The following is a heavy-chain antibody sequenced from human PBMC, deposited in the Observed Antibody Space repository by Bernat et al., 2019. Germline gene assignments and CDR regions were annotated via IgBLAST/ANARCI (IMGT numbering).Heavy chain of an antibody. Sequence: QVQLQESGPGLVKPSQTLSLTCTVSGGSISSGGYYWSWIRQHPGKGLEWIGYIYYNGSTYYNPSLKSRVTISVDTSKNQFSLKLSSVTAADTAVYYCARFYSSSWEGEFGDYWGQGTLVTVSS. CDR3: ARFYSSSWEGEFGDY. D-gene: IGHD6-13*01. CDR1: GGSISSGGYY. V-gene: IGHV4-31*03. J-gene: IGHJ4*02. CDR2: IYYNGST.